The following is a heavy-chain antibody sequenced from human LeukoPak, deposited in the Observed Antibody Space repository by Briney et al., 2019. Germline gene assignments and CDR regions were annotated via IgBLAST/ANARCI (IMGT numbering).Heavy chain of an antibody. J-gene: IGHJ4*02. CDR3: AARFGVVYY. V-gene: IGHV4-30-2*01. Sequence: SETLSLTCTVSGGSISSGGYYWSWIRQPPGKGLEWIGYIYHSGSTYYNPSLKSRVTISVDRSKNQFSLKLSSVTAADTAVYYCAARFGVVYYWGQGTLVTVST. CDR1: GGSISSGGYY. D-gene: IGHD3-3*01. CDR2: IYHSGST.